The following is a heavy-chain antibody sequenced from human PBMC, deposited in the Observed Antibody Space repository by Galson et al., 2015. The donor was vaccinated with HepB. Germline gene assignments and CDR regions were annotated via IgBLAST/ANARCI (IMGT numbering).Heavy chain of an antibody. CDR1: GFTFSSYS. Sequence: SLRLSCAASGFTFSSYSMNWVRQAPGKGLEWVSSISSSSSYMYYADSVKGRFTISRDNAKNSLYLQMNSLRAEDTAVYYCARARNNWCDPWGQGTLVTVSS. CDR3: ARARNNWCDP. D-gene: IGHD1-14*01. J-gene: IGHJ5*02. V-gene: IGHV3-21*01. CDR2: ISSSSSYM.